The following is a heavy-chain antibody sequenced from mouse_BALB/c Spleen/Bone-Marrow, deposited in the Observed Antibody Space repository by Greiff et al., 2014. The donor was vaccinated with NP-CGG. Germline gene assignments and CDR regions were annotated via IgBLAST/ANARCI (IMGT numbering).Heavy chain of an antibody. Sequence: EVKLQESGPGLVKPSQTVSLTCTVTGISITTGHYRWSWIRQFPGNKLEWIGYIYYSGTITYNPSLTSRTTITRDTSKNQFFLEMNSLTAEDTATYYCARAYYRYAMDYWGQGTPVTVSS. J-gene: IGHJ4*01. CDR3: ARAYYRYAMDY. D-gene: IGHD2-14*01. V-gene: IGHV3-5*02. CDR2: IYYSGTI. CDR1: GISITTGHYR.